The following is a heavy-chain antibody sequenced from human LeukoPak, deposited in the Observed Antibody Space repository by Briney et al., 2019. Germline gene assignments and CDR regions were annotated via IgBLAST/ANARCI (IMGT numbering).Heavy chain of an antibody. CDR3: ATPFISGWATFDY. J-gene: IGHJ4*02. D-gene: IGHD6-19*01. CDR2: FDPEDGET. V-gene: IGHV1-24*01. Sequence: ASVTVSFKVSGYTLTELSMHWVRQAPGKGLEWMGGFDPEDGETIYAQKFQGRVTMTEDTSTDTAYMELSSLRSEDTAVYYCATPFISGWATFDYWGQGTLVTVSS. CDR1: GYTLTELS.